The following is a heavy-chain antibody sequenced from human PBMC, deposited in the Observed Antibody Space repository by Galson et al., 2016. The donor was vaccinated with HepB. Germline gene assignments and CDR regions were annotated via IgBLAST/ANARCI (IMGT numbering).Heavy chain of an antibody. D-gene: IGHD6-13*01. J-gene: IGHJ6*03. Sequence: SVKVSCKASGYTFTSYGISWVRQAPGQGLEWMGWISVHNGNTNYAQKLQGRVTMTTDTSTSTAYMELKSLRSDDTAVYFCAREAPVRQQLVAYYYYYMDVWGKGTTVTVSS. CDR2: ISVHNGNT. CDR3: AREAPVRQQLVAYYYYYMDV. CDR1: GYTFTSYG. V-gene: IGHV1-18*04.